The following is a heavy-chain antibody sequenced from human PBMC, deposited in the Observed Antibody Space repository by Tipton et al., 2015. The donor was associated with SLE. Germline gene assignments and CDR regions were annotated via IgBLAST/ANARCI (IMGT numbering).Heavy chain of an antibody. CDR3: ARGLSYYSDSSGYYQFDL. CDR1: GYTFTDYY. V-gene: IGHV1-2*06. J-gene: IGHJ5*02. Sequence: QSGPEVKKPGASVKVSCEASGYTFTDYYIHWVRQAPGQGLEWMGRINPNGGGTMYARTFEGRVTMTRDTSISTAYVELSRLTSDDTAVYYCARGLSYYSDSSGYYQFDLWGQGTLVTVSS. D-gene: IGHD3-22*01. CDR2: INPNGGGT.